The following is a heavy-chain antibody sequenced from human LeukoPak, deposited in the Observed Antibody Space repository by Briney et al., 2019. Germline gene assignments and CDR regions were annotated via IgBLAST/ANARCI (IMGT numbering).Heavy chain of an antibody. CDR1: GGSFSGYY. Sequence: SETLSLTCAVYGGSFSGYYWSWIRQPPGKGLEWIGEINHSGSTNYNPSLKSRVTISVDTSKNQFSLKLSSVTAADTAVYYCAVAVWGSYRYTGQPGLTYWGQRSLVTVSS. D-gene: IGHD3-16*02. J-gene: IGHJ1*01. CDR3: AVAVWGSYRYTGQPGLTY. CDR2: INHSGST. V-gene: IGHV4-34*01.